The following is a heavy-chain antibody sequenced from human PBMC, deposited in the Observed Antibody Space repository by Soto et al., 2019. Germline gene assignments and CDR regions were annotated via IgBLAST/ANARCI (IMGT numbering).Heavy chain of an antibody. CDR1: GYTFTSYA. J-gene: IGHJ4*02. CDR3: ARDNRYCTNGVCHRPFDY. Sequence: SVKVSCKASGYTFTSYAISWVRQAPGQGLEWMGGIIPIFGTANYAQKFQGRVTITADESTSTAYMELSSLRSEDTAVYYCARDNRYCTNGVCHRPFDYWGQGTLVTVSS. V-gene: IGHV1-69*13. CDR2: IIPIFGTA. D-gene: IGHD2-8*01.